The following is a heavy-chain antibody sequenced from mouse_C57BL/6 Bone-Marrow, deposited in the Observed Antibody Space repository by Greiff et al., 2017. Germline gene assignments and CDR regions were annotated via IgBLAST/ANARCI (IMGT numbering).Heavy chain of an antibody. Sequence: VQLQQSGAELVRPGASVKLSCTASGFNIKDDYMHWVKQRPEQGLEWIGWIDPENGDTEYASKFQGKATITADTSSNTAYLQLSSLTSEDPAVYYCTTLIYYYGSSDYYAMDYWGQGTSVTVSS. D-gene: IGHD1-1*01. CDR2: IDPENGDT. J-gene: IGHJ4*01. CDR1: GFNIKDDY. CDR3: TTLIYYYGSSDYYAMDY. V-gene: IGHV14-4*01.